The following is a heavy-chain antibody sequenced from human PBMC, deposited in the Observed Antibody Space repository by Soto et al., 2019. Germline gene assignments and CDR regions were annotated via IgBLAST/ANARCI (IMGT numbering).Heavy chain of an antibody. V-gene: IGHV4-39*07. Sequence: SETLSLTCTVSGDSINSSSYFWVWIRQPPGKGLEWIGSIFSSGSTYYNPSLKSRVTISVDTSKNQFSLILSSVTAADTAVYYCARETPGAGHFQHWGQGTLVTVSS. CDR3: ARETPGAGHFQH. D-gene: IGHD2-2*01. CDR1: GDSINSSSYF. J-gene: IGHJ1*01. CDR2: IFSSGST.